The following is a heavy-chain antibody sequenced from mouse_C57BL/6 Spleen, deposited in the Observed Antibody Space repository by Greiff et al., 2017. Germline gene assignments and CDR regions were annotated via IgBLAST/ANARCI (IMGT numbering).Heavy chain of an antibody. CDR1: GYTFTSYW. Sequence: QVQLQQPGAELVKPGASVKLSCKASGYTFTSYWMQWVKQRPGQGLEWIGEIDPSDSYTNYNQKFKGKATLTVDTSSSTAYMQLSSLTSEDSAVYYCARYGSSYRRWYFDVWGTGTTVTVSS. CDR3: ARYGSSYRRWYFDV. CDR2: IDPSDSYT. D-gene: IGHD1-1*01. V-gene: IGHV1-50*01. J-gene: IGHJ1*03.